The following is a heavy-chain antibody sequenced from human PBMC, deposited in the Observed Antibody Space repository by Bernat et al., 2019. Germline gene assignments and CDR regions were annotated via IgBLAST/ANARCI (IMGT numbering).Heavy chain of an antibody. CDR2: IFSGGST. J-gene: IGHJ4*02. D-gene: IGHD5-12*01. CDR3: ARGSSGYAGNGDY. V-gene: IGHV3-66*01. Sequence: EVQLVESGGGLVQPGGSLRLSCAASGFTVSNNYMSWVRQAPGMGLEWVSVIFSGGSTYYADSVKGRFTISRDNSKNTLYLQMNSLRAEDTAVYYCARGSSGYAGNGDYWGQGTLVTVSS. CDR1: GFTVSNNY.